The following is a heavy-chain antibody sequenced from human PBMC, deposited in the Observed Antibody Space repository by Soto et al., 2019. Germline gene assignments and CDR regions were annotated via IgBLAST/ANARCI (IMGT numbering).Heavy chain of an antibody. Sequence: QVQLVQSGAEVKEPGASVKVSCKASGYTFTSYGFSWVRQAPGQGPEWMGWISTWNDNRVEAQKFRDRVTMTTDTSTSTAYVEVRRLRSDDTAAYFCARLNSDDDVDHWGQGTLVNVSS. J-gene: IGHJ4*02. V-gene: IGHV1-18*04. CDR3: ARLNSDDDVDH. CDR1: GYTFTSYG. D-gene: IGHD5-12*01. CDR2: ISTWNDNR.